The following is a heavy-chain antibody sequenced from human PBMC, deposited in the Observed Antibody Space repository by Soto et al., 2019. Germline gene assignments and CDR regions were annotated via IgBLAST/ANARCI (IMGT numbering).Heavy chain of an antibody. V-gene: IGHV3-74*01. D-gene: IGHD2-8*01. CDR1: GLIFSTYK. CDR3: ARDTNGLHY. J-gene: IGHJ4*02. CDR2: ISTDGSIT. Sequence: EVQLVESGGVLVQPGGSLRLSCAASGLIFSTYKMHWVRQAPGKGLVWVSRISTDGSITDYADSVKGRFTVSRDNAKNTLYLQMNSLRVDDTAVYYCARDTNGLHYWGQGTLVTVSS.